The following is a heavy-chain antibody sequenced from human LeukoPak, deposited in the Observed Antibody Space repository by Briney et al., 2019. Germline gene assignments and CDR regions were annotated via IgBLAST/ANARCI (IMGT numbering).Heavy chain of an antibody. J-gene: IGHJ4*02. Sequence: GGSLRLSCAASGFTFSDYSMNWVRRAPGKGLEWISYIGIDSGNTNYADSVKGRFTISGDKAKNSLYLQMNSLRVKDTAVYYCARDYKYAFDNWGQGTLVTVSS. V-gene: IGHV3-48*01. CDR3: ARDYKYAFDN. CDR1: GFTFSDYS. D-gene: IGHD5-24*01. CDR2: IGIDSGNT.